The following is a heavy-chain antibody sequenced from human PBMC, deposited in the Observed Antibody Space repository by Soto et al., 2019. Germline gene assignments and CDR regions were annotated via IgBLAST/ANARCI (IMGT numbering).Heavy chain of an antibody. CDR1: GFTFSTYD. Sequence: EVQLVESGGGLVKPGGSLRLSCAVSGFTFSTYDMNWVRQAPGKGLEWVASISRTGDYLYYAESVKGRFTISRDDDDYSLHLQMSSLRVEDTAVYYCAREYFAYWGQGTLVTVSP. CDR3: AREYFAY. J-gene: IGHJ4*02. V-gene: IGHV3-21*01. CDR2: ISRTGDYL.